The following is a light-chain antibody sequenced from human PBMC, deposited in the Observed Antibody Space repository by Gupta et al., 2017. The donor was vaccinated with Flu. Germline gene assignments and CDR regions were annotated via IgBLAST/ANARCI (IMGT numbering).Light chain of an antibody. CDR3: QQYDTYRT. CDR2: KAS. V-gene: IGKV1-5*03. Sequence: DIQMTQSPSTLSASVGDRVTITCRASQTINSRLTWYQQKPGKAPKLLIYKASSLESGVPSRFSGSGSGTEFTLTISSLQPDDFATYYCQQYDTYRTFGQGTKVESK. J-gene: IGKJ1*01. CDR1: QTINSR.